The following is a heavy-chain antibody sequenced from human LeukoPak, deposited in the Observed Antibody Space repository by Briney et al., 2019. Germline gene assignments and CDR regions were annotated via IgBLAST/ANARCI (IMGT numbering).Heavy chain of an antibody. CDR2: INPSGGST. V-gene: IGHV1-46*01. CDR1: GYTFTGYH. D-gene: IGHD6-19*01. CDR3: ARAYSSGWYYFDY. Sequence: GASVKVSCKASGYTFTGYHIHWVRQAPGQGLEWMGIINPSGGSTSYAQKFQGRVTMTRDTSTSTVYMELSSLRSEDTAVYYCARAYSSGWYYFDYWGQGTLVTVSS. J-gene: IGHJ4*02.